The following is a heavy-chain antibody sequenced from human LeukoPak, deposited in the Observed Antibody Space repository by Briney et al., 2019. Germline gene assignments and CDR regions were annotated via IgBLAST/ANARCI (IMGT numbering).Heavy chain of an antibody. CDR3: AKTMVVVVISSWYFDL. CDR1: GFIFSSYA. CDR2: ISGSGGST. D-gene: IGHD3-22*01. Sequence: PGGSLRLSCAASGFIFSSYAMSWVRQAPGKGLEWVSSISGSGGSTYYADSVKGRFTISRDNSKNTLYLQMNSLRAEETAVYYCAKTMVVVVISSWYFDLWGRGTLVTVSS. J-gene: IGHJ2*01. V-gene: IGHV3-23*01.